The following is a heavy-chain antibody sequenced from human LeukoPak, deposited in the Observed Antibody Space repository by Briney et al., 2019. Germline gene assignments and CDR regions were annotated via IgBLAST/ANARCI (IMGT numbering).Heavy chain of an antibody. Sequence: SVKVSCKASGGTFSSYAISWVRQAPGQGLEWMGGIIPIFGTANCAQKFQGRVTITADESTSTAYMELSSLRSEDTAVYYCARALYSVDWSYEEYWGQGTLVTVSS. J-gene: IGHJ4*02. V-gene: IGHV1-69*13. CDR3: ARALYSVDWSYEEY. D-gene: IGHD3-10*02. CDR1: GGTFSSYA. CDR2: IIPIFGTA.